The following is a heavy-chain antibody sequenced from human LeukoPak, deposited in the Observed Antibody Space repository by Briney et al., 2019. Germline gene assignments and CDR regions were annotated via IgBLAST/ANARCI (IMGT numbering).Heavy chain of an antibody. J-gene: IGHJ6*03. Sequence: NPSETLSLTCTVSGGSISSGGYYWSWIRQPPGKGLEWIGCIYHSGSTYYNPSLKSRVTISVDRSKNQFSLKLSSVTAADTAVYYCARSLPAPRTVVKDYYYYYMDVWGKGTTVTVSS. CDR2: IYHSGST. D-gene: IGHD4-23*01. CDR3: ARSLPAPRTVVKDYYYYYMDV. V-gene: IGHV4-30-2*01. CDR1: GGSISSGGYY.